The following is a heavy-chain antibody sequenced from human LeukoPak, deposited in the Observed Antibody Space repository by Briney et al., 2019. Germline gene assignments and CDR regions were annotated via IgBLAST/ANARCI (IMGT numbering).Heavy chain of an antibody. V-gene: IGHV4-59*08. CDR1: GGSISTYS. J-gene: IGHJ3*02. Sequence: SETLSLTCTVSGGSISTYSWSWIRQPPGKGLEWIGCIYYSGRTNYNPSLKSRVTISVDTSKNQFSLKLSSVTAADTAVYYCARQQWLEQDAFDIWGQGTMVTVSS. CDR2: IYYSGRT. CDR3: ARQQWLEQDAFDI. D-gene: IGHD6-19*01.